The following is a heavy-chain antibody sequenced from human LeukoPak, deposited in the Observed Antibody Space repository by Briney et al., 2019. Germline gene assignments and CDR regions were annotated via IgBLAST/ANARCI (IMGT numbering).Heavy chain of an antibody. Sequence: GGSLRLSCAASGFTLSTYNMNWVRQAPGKGLEWVSYISSSGSTIYYADSVKGRFTISRDNAKNSLYLQMNSLRAEDTAVYYCARDGGDYGDYATFDNWGQGTLVTVSS. J-gene: IGHJ4*02. CDR2: ISSSGSTI. D-gene: IGHD4-17*01. CDR3: ARDGGDYGDYATFDN. V-gene: IGHV3-48*04. CDR1: GFTLSTYN.